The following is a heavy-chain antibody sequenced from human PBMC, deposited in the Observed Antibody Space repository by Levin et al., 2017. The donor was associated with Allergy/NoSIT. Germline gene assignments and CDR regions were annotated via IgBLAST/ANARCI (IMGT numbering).Heavy chain of an antibody. CDR3: AKKGAAAPKLYYFDY. D-gene: IGHD2-2*01. V-gene: IGHV3-23*01. Sequence: GGSLRLSCAASGFTFSSYAMSWVRQAPGKGLEWVSAISGSGGSTYYADSVKGRFTISRDNSKNTLYLQMNSLRAEDTAVYYCAKKGAAAPKLYYFDYWGQGTLVTVSS. J-gene: IGHJ4*02. CDR2: ISGSGGST. CDR1: GFTFSSYA.